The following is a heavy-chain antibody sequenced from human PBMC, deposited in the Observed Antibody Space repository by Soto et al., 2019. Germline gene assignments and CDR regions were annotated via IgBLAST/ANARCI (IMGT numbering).Heavy chain of an antibody. CDR1: GYTFSNVW. Sequence: EVQLVESGGGLVKPGGSLRLSCAASGYTFSNVWMTWNRQAPGKGLEWVGRIKRKTDGETTDYGAPVKGRFTVSRDDSKNTLYLQMNSLKTEDTGLYYCATSEWNDAFDIWGHGTMVTVSS. D-gene: IGHD3-3*01. CDR2: IKRKTDGETT. J-gene: IGHJ3*02. V-gene: IGHV3-15*01. CDR3: ATSEWNDAFDI.